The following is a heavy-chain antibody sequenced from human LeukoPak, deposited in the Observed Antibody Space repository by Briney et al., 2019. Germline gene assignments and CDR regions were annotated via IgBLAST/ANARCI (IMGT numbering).Heavy chain of an antibody. V-gene: IGHV3-21*04. D-gene: IGHD4-17*01. CDR1: GFTFSSYS. CDR2: ISSSSRHI. Sequence: GGSLRLSCAASGFTFSSYSMNWVRQAPGKGLEWVSSISSSSRHIYYADSVKGRFTIFRDDAKNSLFLQMDSRRVEDTAMYYCVRDFSTVTTAYLHHWGQGTLLTVSS. CDR3: VRDFSTVTTAYLHH. J-gene: IGHJ1*01.